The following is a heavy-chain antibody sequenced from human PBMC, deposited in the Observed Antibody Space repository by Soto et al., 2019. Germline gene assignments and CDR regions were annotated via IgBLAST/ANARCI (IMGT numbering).Heavy chain of an antibody. CDR3: ARDSPYSSGSFDY. V-gene: IGHV3-66*01. Sequence: EVQLVESGGGLVQPGGSLRLSCAASGFTVSSNYVSWVRQAPGKGLEWVSVIYSGGSTYYADSVKGRFTISRDNSKNTLYLQMNSLRAEDTAVYYCARDSPYSSGSFDYWGQGTLVTVSS. CDR2: IYSGGST. D-gene: IGHD6-19*01. CDR1: GFTVSSNY. J-gene: IGHJ4*02.